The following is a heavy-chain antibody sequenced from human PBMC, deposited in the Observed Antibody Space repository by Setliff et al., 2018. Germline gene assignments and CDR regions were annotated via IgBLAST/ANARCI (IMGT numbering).Heavy chain of an antibody. J-gene: IGHJ4*02. CDR2: VHASGSP. Sequence: LSLTCSVSGGSISSGSYYWGWIRQSPGKGLEWIGRVHASGSPNYNPSFKGRVTISLDTSTNQFSLNLSSVTAADTAVYFCARDNPIVGATDYWGQGILVTVSS. V-gene: IGHV4-61*02. D-gene: IGHD1-26*01. CDR1: GGSISSGSYY. CDR3: ARDNPIVGATDY.